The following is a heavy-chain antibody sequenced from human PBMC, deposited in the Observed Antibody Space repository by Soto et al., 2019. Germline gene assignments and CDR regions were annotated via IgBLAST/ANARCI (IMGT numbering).Heavy chain of an antibody. J-gene: IGHJ1*01. CDR1: GFTFSSYG. CDR2: ISYDGSNK. D-gene: IGHD3-22*01. Sequence: QVQLVESGGGVVQPGRSLRLSCAASGFTFSSYGMHWVRQAPGKGLEWVAVISYDGSNKYYADSVKGRFTISRDNSKNTLYLQMNSLRAEDTAVYYCAKDKNYYDSSGYYSEYFQHWGQGTLVTVSS. CDR3: AKDKNYYDSSGYYSEYFQH. V-gene: IGHV3-30*18.